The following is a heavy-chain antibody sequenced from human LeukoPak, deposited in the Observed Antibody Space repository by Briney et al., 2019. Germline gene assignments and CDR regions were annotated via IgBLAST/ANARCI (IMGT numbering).Heavy chain of an antibody. CDR2: IYHSGST. CDR3: ARASTYYYDSSGYAFDY. V-gene: IGHV4-30-2*01. Sequence: SETLSLTCAVSGGSISSGGYSWSWIRQPPGKGLEWIGYIYHSGSTYYNPSLKSRVTISVDRSKNQFSLKLSSVIAADTAVYYCARASTYYYDSSGYAFDYWGQGTLVTVSS. CDR1: GGSISSGGYS. J-gene: IGHJ4*02. D-gene: IGHD3-22*01.